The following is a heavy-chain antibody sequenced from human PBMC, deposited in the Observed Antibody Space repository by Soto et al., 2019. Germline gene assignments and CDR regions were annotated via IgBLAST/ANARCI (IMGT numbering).Heavy chain of an antibody. J-gene: IGHJ5*02. CDR3: ARDYYGSRPPNNRLAP. Sequence: PSETLSLTCTVSGGSISSYYWSWIRQPPGKGLEWIGYIYYSGSTSYNPSLKSRVTISVDTSKNQFSLKLSSVTAADTAVYYCARDYYGSRPPNNRLAPWGQGTLVTVSS. CDR2: IYYSGST. D-gene: IGHD3-10*01. V-gene: IGHV4-59*01. CDR1: GGSISSYY.